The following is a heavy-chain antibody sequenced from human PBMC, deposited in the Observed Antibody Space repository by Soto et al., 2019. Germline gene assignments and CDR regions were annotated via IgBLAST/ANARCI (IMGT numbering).Heavy chain of an antibody. J-gene: IGHJ4*02. Sequence: GGSLRLSCAASGFSFSRYWRYWVRQTPGKGLVWVSRINTDGSTTSYPDSVEGRFTVSRDNAKNTLCLQMNSLRPDDTAVYYCARVQPDAFPPYFDYWGRGTLVTVSS. CDR1: GFSFSRYW. CDR2: INTDGSTT. V-gene: IGHV3-74*01. CDR3: ARVQPDAFPPYFDY. D-gene: IGHD2-21*01.